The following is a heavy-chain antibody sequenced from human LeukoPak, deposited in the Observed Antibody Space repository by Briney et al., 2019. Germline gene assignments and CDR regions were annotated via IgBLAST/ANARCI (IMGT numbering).Heavy chain of an antibody. V-gene: IGHV3-30*18. J-gene: IGHJ4*02. D-gene: IGHD2-21*01. CDR2: ISYDGSNE. CDR1: GFTFSTYG. CDR3: AKEFNRGLPDY. Sequence: GGSLGLSCAASGFTFSTYGMHWVRQAPGKGLEWVAVISYDGSNEYYADSVKGRFTISRDNSKNTLYLQMSSLRAEDTAVYYCAKEFNRGLPDYWGQGTLVTVPS.